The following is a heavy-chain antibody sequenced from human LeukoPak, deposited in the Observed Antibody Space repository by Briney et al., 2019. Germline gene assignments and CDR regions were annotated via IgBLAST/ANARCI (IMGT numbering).Heavy chain of an antibody. J-gene: IGHJ4*02. CDR3: ASSSWYALDY. CDR1: GFTLSSYE. D-gene: IGHD6-13*01. Sequence: QAGGSLRLSCAASGFTLSSYEMNWVRQAPGKGVEGVSYISSSGSTIYYADSVKGRFKIWRDNAKNSLYLQMNSLRAEDTAIYYCASSSWYALDYWGQGTLVTVSS. V-gene: IGHV3-48*03. CDR2: ISSSGSTI.